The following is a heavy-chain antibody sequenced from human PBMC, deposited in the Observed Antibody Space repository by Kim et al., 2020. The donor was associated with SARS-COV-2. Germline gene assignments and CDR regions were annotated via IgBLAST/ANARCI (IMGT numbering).Heavy chain of an antibody. J-gene: IGHJ4*02. Sequence: SETLSLTCTVSSDSFSAYYWSWIRHLPGKGLEWIGYIFYGGETNYNPSPKSRATKQWDRPGNKFSLDLTPWTEATTAAINCAGPEGRAGCIQSNYWGQG. CDR2: IFYGGET. V-gene: IGHV4-59*03. D-gene: IGHD3-3*02. CDR1: SDSFSAYY. CDR3: AGPEGRAGCIQSNY.